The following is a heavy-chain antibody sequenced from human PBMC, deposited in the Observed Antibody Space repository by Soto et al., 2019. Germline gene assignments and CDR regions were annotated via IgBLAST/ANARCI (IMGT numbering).Heavy chain of an antibody. CDR3: ARAGDDCSAANCYVIDY. V-gene: IGHV1-3*04. J-gene: IGHJ4*02. CDR1: GYTFTSYA. D-gene: IGHD2-2*01. CDR2: INTGKGNT. Sequence: ASVKVSCKASGYTFTSYAMHWVRQAPGQRLEWMGWINTGKGNTKYSQKFQGRVTITRDTSASTAYMELSSLRSEDTAMYYCARAGDDCSAANCYVIDYWGQGTLVTSPQ.